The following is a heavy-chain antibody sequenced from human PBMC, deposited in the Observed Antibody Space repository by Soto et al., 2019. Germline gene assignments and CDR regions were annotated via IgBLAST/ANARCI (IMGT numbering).Heavy chain of an antibody. V-gene: IGHV3-15*01. CDR1: GFTFSNAW. J-gene: IGHJ4*02. CDR3: TTLALDDSSGYYRIY. CDR2: IKSKTDGGTT. Sequence: GGSLGLSCAASGFTFSNAWMSWVRQAPGKGLEWVGRIKSKTDGGTTDYAAPVKGRFTISRDDSKNTLYLQMNSLKTEDTAVYYCTTLALDDSSGYYRIYWGQGTLVTVSS. D-gene: IGHD3-22*01.